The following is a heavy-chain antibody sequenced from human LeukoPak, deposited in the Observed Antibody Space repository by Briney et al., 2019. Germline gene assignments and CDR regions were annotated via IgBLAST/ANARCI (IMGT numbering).Heavy chain of an antibody. V-gene: IGHV1-2*02. CDR3: ARSGGSTWIQPRFDY. D-gene: IGHD5-18*01. J-gene: IGHJ4*02. CDR2: INPNSGGT. CDR1: GYTFTGYY. Sequence: GASVKVSCKASGYTFTGYYMHWVRQAPGQGLEWMGWINPNSGGTNYAQKFQGRVTMTRDTSISTAYMELSRLRSDDTAVYYCARSGGSTWIQPRFDYWGQGTLVTVSS.